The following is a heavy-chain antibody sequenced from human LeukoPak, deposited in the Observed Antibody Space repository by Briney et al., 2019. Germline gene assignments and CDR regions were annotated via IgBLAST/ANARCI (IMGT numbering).Heavy chain of an antibody. CDR3: AIQPPQTSYFFDY. CDR1: GFTFSNCA. V-gene: IGHV3-23*01. J-gene: IGHJ4*02. CDR2: ISVSGGGT. Sequence: PGGSLRLSCAASGFTFSNCAMSWVRQAPGKGLEWVSSISVSGGGTYYADSVKGRFTISRDNSKNTLFLQMNSLRAEDTAVYYCAIQPPQTSYFFDYWGQGSPVTVSS.